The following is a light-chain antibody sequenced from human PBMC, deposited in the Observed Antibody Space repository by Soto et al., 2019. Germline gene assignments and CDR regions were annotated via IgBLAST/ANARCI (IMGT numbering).Light chain of an antibody. V-gene: IGLV2-11*01. CDR1: SSDVGADDF. J-gene: IGLJ1*01. Sequence: QSALTQPRSVSGSPGQSVTVSCTGTSSDVGADDFVSWYQQHPGKAPKLVIFDVNKRPSGVPDRFSGSRSGNTASLSISGLRAEDEADYYCCYYPDNYTLYVFGTGTKVTVL. CDR3: CYYPDNYTLYV. CDR2: DVN.